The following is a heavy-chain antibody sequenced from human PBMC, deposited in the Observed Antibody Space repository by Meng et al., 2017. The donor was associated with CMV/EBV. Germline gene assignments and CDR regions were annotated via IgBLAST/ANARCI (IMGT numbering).Heavy chain of an antibody. CDR3: AKRIVPAAILSVYYYYGMDV. V-gene: IGHV3-23*01. Sequence: GGSLRLSCAASGFTFSSYAMSWVRQAPGKGLEWVSAISGSGGSTYYADSVKGRFTISRDNSKNTLYLQMNSLRAEDTAVYYCAKRIVPAAILSVYYYYGMDVWGQGTTVTVSS. CDR2: ISGSGGST. CDR1: GFTFSSYA. D-gene: IGHD2-2*02. J-gene: IGHJ6*02.